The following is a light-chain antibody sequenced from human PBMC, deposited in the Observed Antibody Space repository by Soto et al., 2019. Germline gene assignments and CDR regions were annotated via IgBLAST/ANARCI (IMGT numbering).Light chain of an antibody. CDR3: AAWDDSLNGPAV. CDR1: SSNIGSNS. CDR2: SNN. J-gene: IGLJ7*01. V-gene: IGLV1-44*01. Sequence: QPVLTQPPSASGTPGQRVTISCYGSSSNIGSNSVNWYQQLPGTAPKLLIYSNNQRPSGVPDRVSGSKSGTSASLAISGLQSEDEADYYCAAWDDSLNGPAVFGGGTQLTVL.